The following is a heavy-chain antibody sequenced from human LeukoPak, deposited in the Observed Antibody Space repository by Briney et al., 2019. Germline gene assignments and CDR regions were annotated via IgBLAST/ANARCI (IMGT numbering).Heavy chain of an antibody. CDR3: TTDPSLYCSSTSCYAADY. J-gene: IGHJ4*02. Sequence: PGGSLRLSCAASGFTFSNAWMSWVRQAPGKGLEWVGRIKSKTDGGTTDYAAPVKGRFTISRDDSKNTLYPQMNSLKTEDTAVYYCTTDPSLYCSSTSCYAADYWGQGTLVTASS. D-gene: IGHD2-2*01. V-gene: IGHV3-15*01. CDR1: GFTFSNAW. CDR2: IKSKTDGGTT.